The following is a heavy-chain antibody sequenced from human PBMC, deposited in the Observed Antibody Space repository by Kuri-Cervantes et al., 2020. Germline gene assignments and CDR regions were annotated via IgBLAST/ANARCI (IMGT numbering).Heavy chain of an antibody. CDR1: GFTFDDYG. CDR3: ARVRVQGVRKAGFDP. D-gene: IGHD3-10*01. V-gene: IGHV3-20*04. Sequence: GESLKISCAASGFTFDDYGMSWVRQAPGKGLEWVSGINWNGGSTGYADSVKGRFTISRDNAKNSLYLQMNSLRAEDTAVYYCARVRVQGVRKAGFDPWGQGTLVTVSS. CDR2: INWNGGST. J-gene: IGHJ5*02.